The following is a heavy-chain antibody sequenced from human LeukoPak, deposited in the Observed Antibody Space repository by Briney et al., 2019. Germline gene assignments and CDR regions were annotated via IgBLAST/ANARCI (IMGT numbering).Heavy chain of an antibody. J-gene: IGHJ4*02. CDR2: IYWDDDK. CDR1: GFSLNTNGVG. Sequence: ESGPTLVKPTQTLTLTCTFSGFSLNTNGVGVGWIRQPPGKALEWLALIYWDDDKRYRPSLKNSLTLTKDTSKNQVVLTMTTMDPTDTATYYCAHRAKIYGDYVYYFDYCGQGVPVTVSS. CDR3: AHRAKIYGDYVYYFDY. V-gene: IGHV2-5*02. D-gene: IGHD4-17*01.